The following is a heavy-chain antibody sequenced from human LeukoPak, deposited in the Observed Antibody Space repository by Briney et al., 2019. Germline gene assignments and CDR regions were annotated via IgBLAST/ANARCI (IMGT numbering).Heavy chain of an antibody. CDR3: AKDGRDDIVVVPAAIPFDY. V-gene: IGHV3-23*01. Sequence: GGSLRLSCAASGFTFSSYWVTWVRQAPGKGLEWVSAISGSGGSTYYADSVKGRFTISRDNSKNTLYLQMNSLRAEDTAVYYCAKDGRDDIVVVPAAIPFDYWGQGTLVTVSS. CDR1: GFTFSSYW. D-gene: IGHD2-2*01. J-gene: IGHJ4*02. CDR2: ISGSGGST.